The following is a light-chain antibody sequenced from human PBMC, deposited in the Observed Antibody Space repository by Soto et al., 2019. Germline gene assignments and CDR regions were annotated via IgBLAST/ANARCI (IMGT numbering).Light chain of an antibody. J-gene: IGLJ3*02. V-gene: IGLV2-14*01. Sequence: QSALTQPASVSGSPGQSITISCTGTSSDVGGYNYVSWYQQHPGKAPKLIIYEVSNRPSGVSNRFSGSKSGNTASLTISGLQAEDEADYYCNSYRSSTTLVFGGGTQLTVL. CDR1: SSDVGGYNY. CDR2: EVS. CDR3: NSYRSSTTLV.